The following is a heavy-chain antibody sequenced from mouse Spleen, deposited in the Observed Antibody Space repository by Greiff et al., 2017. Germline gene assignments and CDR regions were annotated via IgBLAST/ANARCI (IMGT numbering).Heavy chain of an antibody. Sequence: EVKLMESGGGLVKPGGSLKLSCAASGFTFSSYAMSWVRQTPEKRLEWVATISSGGSYTYYPDSVKGRFTISRDNAKNTLYLQMSSLRSEDTAMYYCARLHYYGYGDYWGQGTTLTVSS. J-gene: IGHJ2*01. D-gene: IGHD1-2*01. CDR3: ARLHYYGYGDY. CDR2: ISSGGSYT. V-gene: IGHV5-9-1*01. CDR1: GFTFSSYA.